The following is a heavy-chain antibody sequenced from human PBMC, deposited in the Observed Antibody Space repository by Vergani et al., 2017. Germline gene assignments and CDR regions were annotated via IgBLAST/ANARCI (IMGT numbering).Heavy chain of an antibody. J-gene: IGHJ3*02. CDR2: ISSSGSTI. Sequence: VQLLESGGGLVQPGGSLRLSCAASGFTFSDYYMSWIRQAPGKGLEWVSYISSSGSTIYYADSVKGRFTISRDNAKNSLYLQMNSLRAEDTAVYYCATIPHLHKDCSGGSCYHDAFDIWGQGTMVTVYS. CDR3: ATIPHLHKDCSGGSCYHDAFDI. CDR1: GFTFSDYY. V-gene: IGHV3-11*01. D-gene: IGHD2-15*01.